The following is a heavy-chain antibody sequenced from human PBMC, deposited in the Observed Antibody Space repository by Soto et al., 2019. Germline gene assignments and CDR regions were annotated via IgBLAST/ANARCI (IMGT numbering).Heavy chain of an antibody. V-gene: IGHV2-5*02. CDR3: VHRGLPQPGAEDINSVDP. CDR2: IYWDDDK. Sequence: QITLKESGPTLLKPTQTLTLTCTFSGFSLSTTGVGVGWIRQPPGKALEGLGLIYWDDDKRYSPSLKSRLTITKDTSKNQMALTMKNMDPVDTATYYCVHRGLPQPGAEDINSVDPWGPGTLVTVSS. D-gene: IGHD2-15*01. J-gene: IGHJ5*02. CDR1: GFSLSTTGVG.